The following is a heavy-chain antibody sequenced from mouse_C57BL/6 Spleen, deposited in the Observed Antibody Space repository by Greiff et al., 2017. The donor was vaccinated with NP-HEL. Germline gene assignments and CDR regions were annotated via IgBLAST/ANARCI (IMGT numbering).Heavy chain of an antibody. Sequence: QVQLQQPGAELVKPGASVKLSCKASGYTFTSYWMQWVKQRPGQGLEWIGEIDPSDSYTNYNQKFKGKATLTVDTSSSTAYMQLSSLTSEDSAVYYCERETIYDEFAYWGQGTLVTVSA. CDR1: GYTFTSYW. V-gene: IGHV1-50*01. CDR2: IDPSDSYT. CDR3: ERETIYDEFAY. J-gene: IGHJ3*01. D-gene: IGHD2-12*01.